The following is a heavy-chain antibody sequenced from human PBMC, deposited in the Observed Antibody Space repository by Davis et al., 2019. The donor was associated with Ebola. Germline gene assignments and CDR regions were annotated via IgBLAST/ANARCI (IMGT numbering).Heavy chain of an antibody. CDR3: TKNFVATLVPDS. J-gene: IGHJ4*02. CDR2: INQVGREK. D-gene: IGHD5-12*01. CDR1: GFIFSNYW. V-gene: IGHV3-7*03. Sequence: GESLKISCATSGFIFSNYWMSWVRQAPGKGLEWVANINQVGREKYYVDSVKGRFTISRDNSKNTLYLQVNSLRIDDTAVYYCTKNFVATLVPDSWGQGTLVTVSS.